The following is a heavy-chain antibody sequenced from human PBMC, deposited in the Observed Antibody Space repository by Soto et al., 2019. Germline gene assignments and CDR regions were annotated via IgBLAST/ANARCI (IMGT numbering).Heavy chain of an antibody. CDR1: GGSISSDDFY. Sequence: PSETLSLTCTVSGGSISSDDFYWSWIRQHPGKGLEWIGCIYYSGNTYYNPSLKSRVTILVDTSKNQFSLKLSSVTAADTAVYYCVSSNWFDPWGQGTLVTVSS. CDR2: IYYSGNT. V-gene: IGHV4-30-4*08. CDR3: VSSNWFDP. J-gene: IGHJ5*02.